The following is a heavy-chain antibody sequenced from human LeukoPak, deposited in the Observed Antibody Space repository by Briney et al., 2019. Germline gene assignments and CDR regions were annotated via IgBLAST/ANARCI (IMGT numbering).Heavy chain of an antibody. D-gene: IGHD1-26*01. CDR2: IYYSGST. CDR1: GGSMSSYY. Sequence: PSETLSLTCSVSGGSMSSYYWSWIRQLPGKGLEWIGYIYYSGSTNYNPSLKSRLTISVDTSKNQFSLKLSSVTAADTAVYYCARHGRYRTNAFDIWGQGTMVTVSS. V-gene: IGHV4-59*08. CDR3: ARHGRYRTNAFDI. J-gene: IGHJ3*02.